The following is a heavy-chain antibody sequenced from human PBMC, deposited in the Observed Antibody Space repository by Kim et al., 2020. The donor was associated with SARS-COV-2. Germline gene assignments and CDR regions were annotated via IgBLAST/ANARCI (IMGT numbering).Heavy chain of an antibody. CDR3: ARVRAGFGELLPGSN. D-gene: IGHD3-10*01. Sequence: GGSLRLSCAASGFTFSDYYMSWIRQAPGKGLEWVSYISSSSSYTNYADSVKGRFTISRDNAKNSLYLQMNSLRAEDTAVYYCARVRAGFGELLPGSNWGQGTLVTVSS. V-gene: IGHV3-11*05. J-gene: IGHJ4*02. CDR1: GFTFSDYY. CDR2: ISSSSSYT.